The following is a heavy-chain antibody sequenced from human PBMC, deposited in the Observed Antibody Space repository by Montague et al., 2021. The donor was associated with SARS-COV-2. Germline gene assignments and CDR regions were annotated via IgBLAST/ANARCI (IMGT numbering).Heavy chain of an antibody. V-gene: IGHV3-48*03. D-gene: IGHD3-16*01. CDR1: GFSLSSYD. CDR3: ARDRQIMGATGPYYYYFGLDV. J-gene: IGHJ6*02. Sequence: SLRLSCAASGFSLSSYDLNWVRQAPGKGLEWISGITSSDSTTYYADSVKGRFTISRDNAKNSVSLQMNSLRVDDTAVYYCARDRQIMGATGPYYYYFGLDVWGQGTTVTVSS. CDR2: ITSSDSTT.